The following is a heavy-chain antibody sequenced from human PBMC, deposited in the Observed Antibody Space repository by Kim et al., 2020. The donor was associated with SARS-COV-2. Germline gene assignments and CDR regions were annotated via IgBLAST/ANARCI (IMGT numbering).Heavy chain of an antibody. CDR3: TTDDRPSYYYDSSGYSWARKLDQIWSCFQH. V-gene: IGHV3-15*01. J-gene: IGHJ1*01. D-gene: IGHD3-22*01. CDR1: GFTFSNAW. CDR2: IKSKTDGGTT. Sequence: GGSLRLSCAASGFTFSNAWMSWVRQAPGKGLEWVGRIKSKTDGGTTDYAAPVKGRFTISRDDSKNTLYLQMNSLKTEDTAVYYCTTDDRPSYYYDSSGYSWARKLDQIWSCFQHWGQGTLVTVSS.